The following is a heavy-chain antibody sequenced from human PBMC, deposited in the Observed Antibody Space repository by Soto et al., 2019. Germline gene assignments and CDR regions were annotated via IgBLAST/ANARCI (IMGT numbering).Heavy chain of an antibody. V-gene: IGHV4-30-4*01. CDR2: IYYSGST. CDR1: GGSISSGDYY. J-gene: IGHJ4*02. D-gene: IGHD3-22*01. Sequence: SETLSLTCTVSGGSISSGDYYWSWIRQPPGKGLEWIGYIYYSGSTYYNPSLKSRVTISVDTSKNQFSLKLSSVTAADTAVYYCARVYYSGYHRHGIDYWGQGTLVTFSS. CDR3: ARVYYSGYHRHGIDY.